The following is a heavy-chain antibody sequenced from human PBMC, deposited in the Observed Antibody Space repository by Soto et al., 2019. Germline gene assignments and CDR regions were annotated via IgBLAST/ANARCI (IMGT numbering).Heavy chain of an antibody. J-gene: IGHJ6*02. CDR1: GFTFDDYA. Sequence: GGSLRLSCAASGFTFDDYAMHWVRQAPGKGLEWVSGISWNSGSIGYADSVKGRFTISRDNAKNSRYLQMNSLRAEDTALYYCAKDIARRAIVAKNAMDVWGQGTTVTVSS. CDR3: AKDIARRAIVAKNAMDV. V-gene: IGHV3-9*01. D-gene: IGHD3-22*01. CDR2: ISWNSGSI.